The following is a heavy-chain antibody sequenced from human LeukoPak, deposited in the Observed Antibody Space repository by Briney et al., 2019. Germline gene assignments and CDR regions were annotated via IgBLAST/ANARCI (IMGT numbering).Heavy chain of an antibody. CDR2: ISGSSSSI. Sequence: GGSLRLSCAASGFTFSSYSMNWVRQAPGKGLEWVSSISGSSSSIYYADSVRGRFTISRDNAKNSLYLQMNSLRAEDTAVYYCAKGGRTWDYWGQGTLVTVSS. CDR1: GFTFSSYS. V-gene: IGHV3-21*01. J-gene: IGHJ4*02. CDR3: AKGGRTWDY. D-gene: IGHD3-16*01.